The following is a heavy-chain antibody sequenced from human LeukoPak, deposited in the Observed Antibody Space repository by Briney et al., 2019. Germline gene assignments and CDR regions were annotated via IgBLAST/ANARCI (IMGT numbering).Heavy chain of an antibody. CDR1: GFSFSDYY. D-gene: IGHD3-10*01. Sequence: YPGGSLRLSCAASGFSFSDYYMGWMRQAPGEGLEWVSYISSSGSSTYYADSVKGRFTISRDNAKNSLHLQMNSLRVEDTAVFYCARARGSYSFDYWGQGTLVTVSS. CDR3: ARARGSYSFDY. V-gene: IGHV3-11*01. CDR2: ISSSGSST. J-gene: IGHJ4*02.